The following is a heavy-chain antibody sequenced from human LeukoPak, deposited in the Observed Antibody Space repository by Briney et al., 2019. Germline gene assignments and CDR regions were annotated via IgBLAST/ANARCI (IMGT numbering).Heavy chain of an antibody. CDR1: DFIFSYCG. J-gene: IGHJ4*02. CDR3: AREGGRTSGQNFGYFDY. CDR2: IWYDGTNK. D-gene: IGHD6-25*01. Sequence: PGGSLRLSCASGDFIFSYCGMQWVRQAPGKGLEWVAVIWYDGTNKYYEDSVKGRFSISRDDSKDTVYLQMNSLRSEDTAVYYCAREGGRTSGQNFGYFDYWGQGTLVTVSS. V-gene: IGHV3-33*01.